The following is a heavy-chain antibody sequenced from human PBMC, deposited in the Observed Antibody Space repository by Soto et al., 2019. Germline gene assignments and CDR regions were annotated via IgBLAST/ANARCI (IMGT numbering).Heavy chain of an antibody. Sequence: QVQLVESGGGVVQPGRSLRLSCAASGFTFSNYGMHWVRQAPGKGLEWVAVISYDGSNRYYADSVKGRFTISRDNSKNTLYLQMNSLGAEDAAVYYCARHLWEYDFWSGYSTTSYGMDVWGQGTTVTVSS. D-gene: IGHD3-3*01. V-gene: IGHV3-30-3*01. J-gene: IGHJ6*02. CDR1: GFTFSNYG. CDR3: ARHLWEYDFWSGYSTTSYGMDV. CDR2: ISYDGSNR.